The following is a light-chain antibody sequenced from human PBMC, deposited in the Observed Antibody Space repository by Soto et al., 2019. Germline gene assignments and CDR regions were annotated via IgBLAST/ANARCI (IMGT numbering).Light chain of an antibody. CDR3: QQYGSSPYT. CDR2: GAS. V-gene: IGKV3-20*01. CDR1: QSVSSSF. Sequence: ENVLTQSPGTQYLSPGERATLSCRASQSVSSSFLAWFQQKPGQAPRLIIYGASTRGSGIPDRFSGSGSGTDFTLTISRLEPEDFAVYYCQQYGSSPYTFGQGTKLEIK. J-gene: IGKJ2*01.